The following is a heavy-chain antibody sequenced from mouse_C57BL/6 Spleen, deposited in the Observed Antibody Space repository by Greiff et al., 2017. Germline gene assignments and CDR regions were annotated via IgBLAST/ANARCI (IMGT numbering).Heavy chain of an antibody. CDR2: INYDGSST. D-gene: IGHD1-1*01. V-gene: IGHV5-16*01. J-gene: IGHJ3*01. CDR3: AREDYGSSYSFAY. CDR1: GFTFSDYY. Sequence: DVKLVESEGGLVQPGSSMKLSCTASGFTFSDYYMAWVRQVPEKGLEWVANINYDGSSTYYLDSLKSRFIISRDNAKNMLYLQMSSFKSEDTATYYGAREDYGSSYSFAYWGQGTLVTVSA.